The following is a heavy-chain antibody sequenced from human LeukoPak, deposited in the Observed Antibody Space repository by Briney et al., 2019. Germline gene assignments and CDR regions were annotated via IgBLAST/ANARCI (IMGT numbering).Heavy chain of an antibody. Sequence: ASVKVSSKASGGTFTSYAISWVRQAPGQGLEWMGRIIPILGIANYAQKFQGRVTITADKSTSTAYMELSSLRSEDTAVYYCARGTAEWLVLYFDYWGQGTLVTVSS. D-gene: IGHD6-19*01. CDR2: IIPILGIA. CDR1: GGTFTSYA. CDR3: ARGTAEWLVLYFDY. J-gene: IGHJ4*02. V-gene: IGHV1-69*04.